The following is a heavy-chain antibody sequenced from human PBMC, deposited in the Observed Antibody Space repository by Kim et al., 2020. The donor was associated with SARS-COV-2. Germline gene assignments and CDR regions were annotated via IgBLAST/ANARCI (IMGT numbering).Heavy chain of an antibody. Sequence: SGPTLVNPTQTLTLTCTFSGFSLSTSGMCVSWIRQPPGKALEWLARIDWDDDKYYSTSLKTRLTISKDTSKNQVVLTMTNMDPVDTATYYCARSPWGSSSSAEVTFDYWGQGTLVTVSS. V-gene: IGHV2-70*11. J-gene: IGHJ4*02. CDR2: IDWDDDK. CDR3: ARSPWGSSSSAEVTFDY. CDR1: GFSLSTSGMC. D-gene: IGHD6-6*01.